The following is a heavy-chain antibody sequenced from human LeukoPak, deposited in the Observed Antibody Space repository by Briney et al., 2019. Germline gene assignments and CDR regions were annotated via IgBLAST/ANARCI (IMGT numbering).Heavy chain of an antibody. V-gene: IGHV4-59*01. J-gene: IGHJ5*02. D-gene: IGHD3-22*01. CDR2: IYYSGNS. CDR3: AGLGASGNGYLSWFDP. Sequence: PSETLSLTCTVSGGSISTYYWSWIRQPPGKGLEWIGYIYYSGNSNYNPSLKSRVTISVDTSKNQFSLKLSSVAAADTAVYYCAGLGASGNGYLSWFDPWGQGTLVTVSS. CDR1: GGSISTYY.